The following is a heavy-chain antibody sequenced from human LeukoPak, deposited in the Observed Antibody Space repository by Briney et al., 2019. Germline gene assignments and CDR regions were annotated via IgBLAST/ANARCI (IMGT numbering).Heavy chain of an antibody. Sequence: GGSLRLSCAASGFTFSSYVMSWVRQAPGKGLEWVSAISGSGGSTYYADSVKGRFTISRDNSKNTLYLQMNSLRAEDTAVYYCAKEVATGYFQGPYYFDYWGQGTLVTVSS. D-gene: IGHD3-9*01. CDR3: AKEVATGYFQGPYYFDY. CDR1: GFTFSSYV. V-gene: IGHV3-23*01. CDR2: ISGSGGST. J-gene: IGHJ4*02.